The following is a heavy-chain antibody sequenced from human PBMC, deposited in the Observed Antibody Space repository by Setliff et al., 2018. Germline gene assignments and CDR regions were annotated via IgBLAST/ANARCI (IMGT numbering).Heavy chain of an antibody. CDR3: ARSAVAGPGQFYFDN. V-gene: IGHV3-48*01. CDR1: GFTFSTYA. CDR2: ISSSSGLI. Sequence: GGSLSPSCAGSGFTFSTYAMNWLRQAPGKGLEWVSYISSSSGLIYYADSVKGRFTISRDEDKNSLYLQMNSLRTEDTAVNYCARSAVAGPGQFYFDNWGQGTQVTVSS. J-gene: IGHJ4*02. D-gene: IGHD1-1*01.